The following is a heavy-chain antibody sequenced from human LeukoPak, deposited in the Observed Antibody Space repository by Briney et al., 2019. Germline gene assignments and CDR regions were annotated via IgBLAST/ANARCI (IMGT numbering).Heavy chain of an antibody. CDR2: ISGSTSNI. J-gene: IGHJ4*02. V-gene: IGHV3-48*02. CDR1: GFTFTTYS. Sequence: GGSLRLSCAASGFTFTTYSMNWVRQAPGKGLEWVSYISGSTSNIKYADSVMGRFTISRDNAKNSLYLQMNSLRDEDTAVYYCARGSYGDYWGQGTLVTVSS. CDR3: ARGSYGDY. D-gene: IGHD1-26*01.